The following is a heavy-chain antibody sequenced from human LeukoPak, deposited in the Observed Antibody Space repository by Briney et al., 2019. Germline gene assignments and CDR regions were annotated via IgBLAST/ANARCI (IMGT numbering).Heavy chain of an antibody. D-gene: IGHD6-13*01. CDR1: GFTFTDYW. CDR2: IRQDGGEK. CDR3: ARDGTAPGLYFDL. Sequence: GGSQRLSCAVSGFTFTDYWMNWVRQAPGKGPEWVASIRQDGGEKSYVDSVKGRFTISRDNTKNSLYLQMSSLRVEDTAVYYCARDGTAPGLYFDLWGQGTLVTVSS. J-gene: IGHJ4*01. V-gene: IGHV3-7*01.